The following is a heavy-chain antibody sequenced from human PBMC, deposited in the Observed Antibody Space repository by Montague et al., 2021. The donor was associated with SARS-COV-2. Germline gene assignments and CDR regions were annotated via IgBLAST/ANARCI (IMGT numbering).Heavy chain of an antibody. V-gene: IGHV4-59*08. Sequence: SEILSLTCTVAGDSVSRSYWNWIRQSPGKGLEWIGNIYYYGSVNXXPSLKSRLSISLDTSKNQLSLTLTSVTAADTATYYCARQITMVREPFDSWGQGTLVLVSS. CDR3: ARQITMVREPFDS. D-gene: IGHD3-10*01. J-gene: IGHJ4*02. CDR1: GDSVSRSY. CDR2: IYYYGSV.